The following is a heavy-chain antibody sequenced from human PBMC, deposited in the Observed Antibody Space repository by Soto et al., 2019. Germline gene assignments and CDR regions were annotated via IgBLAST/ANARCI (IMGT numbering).Heavy chain of an antibody. Sequence: SETLSLTCTVSGGSISSYYWSWIRQPPGKGLEWIGYIYYSGSTNYNPSLKSRVTISVDTSKTQFSLKLSSVTAADTAVYYCARFIPLYYYDSSGYLYGMDVWGQGTTVT. CDR3: ARFIPLYYYDSSGYLYGMDV. D-gene: IGHD3-22*01. CDR2: IYYSGST. V-gene: IGHV4-59*01. J-gene: IGHJ6*02. CDR1: GGSISSYY.